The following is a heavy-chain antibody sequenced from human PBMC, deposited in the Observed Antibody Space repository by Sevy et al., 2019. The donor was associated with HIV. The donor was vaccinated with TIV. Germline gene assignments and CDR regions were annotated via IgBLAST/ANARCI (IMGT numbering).Heavy chain of an antibody. CDR1: GFTFSSYS. D-gene: IGHD6-6*01. Sequence: GGSLRLSCAASGFTFSSYSMYWVRQAPGKGLEWVSYISSSSSTIYYADSVKGRFTISRDNAKNSLYLQMNSLRDEDTAVYYCARDLLRTIIAARPYYYGMDVWGQGTTVTVSS. CDR3: ARDLLRTIIAARPYYYGMDV. J-gene: IGHJ6*02. CDR2: ISSSSSTI. V-gene: IGHV3-48*02.